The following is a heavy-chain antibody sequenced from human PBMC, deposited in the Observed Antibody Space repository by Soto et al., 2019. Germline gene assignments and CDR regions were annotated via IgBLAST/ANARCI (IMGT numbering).Heavy chain of an antibody. CDR2: ISSNGGST. CDR1: EFTFSSYS. CDR3: AKRSSSSTFDY. D-gene: IGHD6-6*01. V-gene: IGHV3-64*01. Sequence: GGSLRLSCAASEFTFSSYSIHWVRQAPGKGLEYVSDISSNGGSTYYGNSVKGRFTISRDNSKNTLYLQMNSLRAEDTAVYYCAKRSSSSTFDYWGQGTLVTVSS. J-gene: IGHJ4*02.